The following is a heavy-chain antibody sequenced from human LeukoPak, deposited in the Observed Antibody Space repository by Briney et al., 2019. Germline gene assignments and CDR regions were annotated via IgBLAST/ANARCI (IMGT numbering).Heavy chain of an antibody. CDR2: ISAYNGNT. D-gene: IGHD5-12*01. J-gene: IGHJ4*02. Sequence: ASVKVSCKASGYTFSNYGVSWVRQAPGQGLEWMGWISAYNGNTDYAQKLQGRATMTTDTSTSTAYMELTSLRSDDTAVYYCARDDPIVATINGYWGQGTLVTVSS. CDR1: GYTFSNYG. CDR3: ARDDPIVATINGY. V-gene: IGHV1-18*01.